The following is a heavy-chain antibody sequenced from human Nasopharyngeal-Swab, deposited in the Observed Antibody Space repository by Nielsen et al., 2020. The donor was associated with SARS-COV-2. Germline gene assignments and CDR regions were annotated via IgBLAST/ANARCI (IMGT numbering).Heavy chain of an antibody. CDR3: ARGQWLGGDAFDI. D-gene: IGHD6-19*01. J-gene: IGHJ3*02. V-gene: IGHV3-33*01. CDR1: GFTFSSYG. Sequence: GESLKISCAASGFTFSSYGMHWVRKAPGKGLEWVAVIWYDGSNKYYADSVKGRFTISRDNSKNTLYLQMNSLRAEDTAVYYCARGQWLGGDAFDIWGQGTMVTVSS. CDR2: IWYDGSNK.